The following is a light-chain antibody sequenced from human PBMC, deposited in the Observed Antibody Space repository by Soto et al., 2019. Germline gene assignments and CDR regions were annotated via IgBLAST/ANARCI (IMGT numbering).Light chain of an antibody. CDR2: GAS. CDR1: QNLNGWY. J-gene: IGKJ1*01. Sequence: EIVLTQSPGTLSLSPGERATLSCRASQNLNGWYLAWYLQKPGQAPRLLIYGASSRATGIPDRFSGSGSGTDFTLTISRLEPEDFAVYYCQQYGSSPETFGQGTKVEIK. CDR3: QQYGSSPET. V-gene: IGKV3-20*01.